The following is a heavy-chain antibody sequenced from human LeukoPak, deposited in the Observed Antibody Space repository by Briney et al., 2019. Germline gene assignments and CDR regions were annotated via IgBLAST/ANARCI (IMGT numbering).Heavy chain of an antibody. CDR3: ARDRDSSGYPEYFQH. CDR2: IIPIFGTA. Sequence: SVKASCKASGGTFSSYAISWLRQAPGQGLEWMGRIIPIFGTANYAQKFQGRVTITTDESTSTAYMELSSLRSEDTAVYYCARDRDSSGYPEYFQHWGRGTLVTVSS. V-gene: IGHV1-69*05. J-gene: IGHJ1*01. CDR1: GGTFSSYA. D-gene: IGHD3-22*01.